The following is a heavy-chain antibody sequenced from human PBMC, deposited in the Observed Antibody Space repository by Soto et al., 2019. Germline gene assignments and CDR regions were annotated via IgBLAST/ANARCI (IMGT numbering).Heavy chain of an antibody. Sequence: QVQLVQSGAEVKKPGASVKVSCKGSGYTFTSNDINWVRQATGQGFEWMGWMSAKSGDTGYAQKFQGRVTMTRDTSISTAYMELSSLRSEDTAVYYCAAGPPNWGFDFWGQGTLVTVSS. D-gene: IGHD7-27*01. CDR2: MSAKSGDT. CDR3: AAGPPNWGFDF. CDR1: GYTFTSND. J-gene: IGHJ4*02. V-gene: IGHV1-8*01.